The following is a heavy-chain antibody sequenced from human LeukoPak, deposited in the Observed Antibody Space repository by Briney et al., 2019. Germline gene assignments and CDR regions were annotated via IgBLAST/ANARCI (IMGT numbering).Heavy chain of an antibody. D-gene: IGHD2-15*01. CDR2: IYASGST. CDR3: ARHLPTVVDVAGIVIGYYFDY. CDR1: GGSISNLNYY. Sequence: SETLSLTCTVSGGSISNLNYYWSWLRQPAGKGLEWIGRIYASGSTNYNPSLKSRVTISVDTSKNQFSLKLSSVTAADTAVYYCARHLPTVVDVAGIVIGYYFDYWGQGTLVTVSS. J-gene: IGHJ4*02. V-gene: IGHV4-61*02.